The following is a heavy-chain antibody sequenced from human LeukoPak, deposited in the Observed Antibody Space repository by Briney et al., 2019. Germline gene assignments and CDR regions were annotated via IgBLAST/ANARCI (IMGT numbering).Heavy chain of an antibody. CDR3: AGGEGWTAED. CDR1: GFTFTGYA. V-gene: IGHV3-7*03. D-gene: IGHD3/OR15-3a*01. CDR2: IKHGNGET. Sequence: GASVRLSCVASGFTFTGYAMHWVRQAPGQGLEWVGYIKHGNGETHYSDYLKGRFTISRDNTENSMYLQMNSLRVEDTAVYFCAGGEGWTAEDWGQGTQVTVSS. J-gene: IGHJ4*02.